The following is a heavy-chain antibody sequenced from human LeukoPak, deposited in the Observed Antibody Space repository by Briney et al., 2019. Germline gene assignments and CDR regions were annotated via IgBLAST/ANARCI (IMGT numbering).Heavy chain of an antibody. CDR3: TRLKVTSTWYYYYGMDV. D-gene: IGHD4-11*01. CDR1: GFTFSGSA. CDR2: IRSKANSYAT. J-gene: IGHJ6*02. Sequence: GGPLRLSCAASGFTFSGSAMHWVRQASGKGLEWVGRIRSKANSYATAYAASVKGRFTISRDDSKNTAYLQMNSLKTEDTAVYYCTRLKVTSTWYYYYGMDVWGQGTTVTVSS. V-gene: IGHV3-73*01.